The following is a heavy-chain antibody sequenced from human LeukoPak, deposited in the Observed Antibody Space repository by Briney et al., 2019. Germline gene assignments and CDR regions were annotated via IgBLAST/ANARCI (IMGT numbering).Heavy chain of an antibody. CDR3: ARAITMSHTYYYDSSGYYYLVY. V-gene: IGHV1-2*02. Sequence: GASVKVSCKASGYTFTGYYMHWVRQAPGQGLEWMGWINPNSGGTNYAQKFQGRVTMTRDTSISTAYMELSRLRSDDTAVYYCARAITMSHTYYYDSSGYYYLVYWGQGTLVTVSS. CDR1: GYTFTGYY. J-gene: IGHJ4*02. D-gene: IGHD3-22*01. CDR2: INPNSGGT.